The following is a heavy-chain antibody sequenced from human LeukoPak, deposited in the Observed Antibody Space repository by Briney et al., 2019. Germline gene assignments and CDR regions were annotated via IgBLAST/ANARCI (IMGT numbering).Heavy chain of an antibody. CDR3: ARHWTYYYDSSGYYSKWYFDY. J-gene: IGHJ4*02. Sequence: PSETLSLTCTASGGSMSGYYWSWIRRPPGKGLEWIGYIYYTGSTNYNPSLKSRVTISVDTSKNQFSLKLSSVTAAYTAVYYCARHWTYYYDSSGYYSKWYFDYWGQGTLVTVSS. V-gene: IGHV4-59*08. CDR2: IYYTGST. CDR1: GGSMSGYY. D-gene: IGHD3-22*01.